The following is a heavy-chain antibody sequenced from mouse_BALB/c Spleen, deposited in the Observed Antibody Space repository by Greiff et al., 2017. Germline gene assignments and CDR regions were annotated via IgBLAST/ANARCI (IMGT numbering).Heavy chain of an antibody. CDR1: GFTFSDYY. J-gene: IGHJ4*01. CDR3: ARGNDAMDY. Sequence: EVQRVESGGGLVKPGGSLKLSCAASGFTFSDYYMYWVRQTPEKRLEWVATISDGGSYTYYPDSVKGRFTISRDNAKNNLYLQMSSLKSEDTAMYYCARGNDAMDYWGQGTSVTVSS. CDR2: ISDGGSYT. V-gene: IGHV5-4*02.